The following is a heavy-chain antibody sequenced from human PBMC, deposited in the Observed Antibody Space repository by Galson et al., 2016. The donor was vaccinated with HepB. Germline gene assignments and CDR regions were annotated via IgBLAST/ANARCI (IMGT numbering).Heavy chain of an antibody. CDR1: GFTFSNSG. J-gene: IGHJ4*02. D-gene: IGHD6-13*01. CDR3: ARAFGAAGAIDY. Sequence: SLRLSCAASGFTFSNSGMHWVRQAPGKWLERVAVIWYDGSTQYYGDSVKGRFTISRDNSKNVLYLQMNSLRVEDTAVYYCARAFGAAGAIDYWGQGTLVTVSS. CDR2: IWYDGSTQ. V-gene: IGHV3-33*01.